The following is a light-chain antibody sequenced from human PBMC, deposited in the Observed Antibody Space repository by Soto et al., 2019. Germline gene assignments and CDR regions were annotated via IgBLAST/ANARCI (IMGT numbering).Light chain of an antibody. CDR1: GSNIGSNA. J-gene: IGLJ2*01. CDR3: AAWDDSLNGLL. CDR2: SNT. Sequence: QSVLTQPHSASGTPGQRVTFSCSGSGSNIGSNAVNWYQQLPGTAPKLLIYSNTQRPSGVPDRFSGSKSGTSASLAISGLQSEDEADYYCAAWDDSLNGLLFGGGTKLTVL. V-gene: IGLV1-44*01.